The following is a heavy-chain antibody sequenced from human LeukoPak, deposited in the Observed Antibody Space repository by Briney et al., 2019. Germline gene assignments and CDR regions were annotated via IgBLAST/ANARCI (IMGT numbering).Heavy chain of an antibody. Sequence: SETLSLTCAVYGGSFSGYYWSWIRQPPGKGLEWIGEINHSGSTNYNPSLKSRVTISVDTSKNQFSLKLSFVTAADTAVYYCARGPSIAARPVDYWGQGTLVTVSS. V-gene: IGHV4-34*01. CDR1: GGSFSGYY. CDR2: INHSGST. J-gene: IGHJ4*02. CDR3: ARGPSIAARPVDY. D-gene: IGHD6-6*01.